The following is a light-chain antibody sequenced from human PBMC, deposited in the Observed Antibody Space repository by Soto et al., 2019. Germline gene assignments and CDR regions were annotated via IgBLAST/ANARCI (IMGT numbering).Light chain of an antibody. CDR1: QIVSTS. CDR2: GAS. CDR3: QQYNNWLT. Sequence: EIVLTQSPATLSVSPGERATLSCRASQIVSTSLAWYQQKPGQAPRLLIYGASTRATGIPARFSGSGSGTDFTLTISSLQSEDFAVYYCQQYNNWLTFGGGTKVDIK. J-gene: IGKJ4*01. V-gene: IGKV3-15*01.